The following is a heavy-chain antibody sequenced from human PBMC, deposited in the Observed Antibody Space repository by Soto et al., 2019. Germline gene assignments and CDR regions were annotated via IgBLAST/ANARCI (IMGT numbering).Heavy chain of an antibody. V-gene: IGHV3-30*03. CDR2: ITYDGSNK. J-gene: IGHJ4*02. Sequence: PGGSLRLSCAASGFTFRSYCMSWVRQAPGKGLQWVAVITYDGSNKYYADSVKGRFTISRDNSKNTLYLQMNSLRAEDTAVYYCVGGYYFGDYWGQGTLVTSPQ. D-gene: IGHD3-22*01. CDR1: GFTFRSYC. CDR3: VGGYYFGDY.